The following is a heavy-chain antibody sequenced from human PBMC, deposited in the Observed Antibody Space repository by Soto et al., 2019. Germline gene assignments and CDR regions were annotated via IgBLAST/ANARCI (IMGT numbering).Heavy chain of an antibody. V-gene: IGHV3-74*01. D-gene: IGHD1-26*01. CDR1: GFTFSSYW. CDR2: INSDGSST. J-gene: IGHJ4*02. CDR3: AKDTLGQAFDY. Sequence: PGGSLRLSCAASGFTFSSYWMHWVRQAPGKGLVWVSRINSDGSSTSYADSVKGRFTISRDNSKNTLYLQMNSLRAEDTAVYYCAKDTLGQAFDYWGQGTLVTVSS.